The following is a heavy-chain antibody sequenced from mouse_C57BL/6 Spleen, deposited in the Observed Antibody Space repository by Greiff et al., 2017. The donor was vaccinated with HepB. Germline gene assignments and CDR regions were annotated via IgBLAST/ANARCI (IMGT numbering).Heavy chain of an antibody. V-gene: IGHV1-80*01. J-gene: IGHJ2*01. Sequence: VKLQESGAELVKPGASVKISCKASGYAFSSYWMNWVKQRPGKGLEWIGQIYPGDGDTNYNGKFKGKATLTADKSSSTAYMQLSSLTSEDSAVYFCARERGSNSDFDYWGQGTTLTVSS. CDR3: ARERGSNSDFDY. CDR1: GYAFSSYW. D-gene: IGHD2-5*01. CDR2: IYPGDGDT.